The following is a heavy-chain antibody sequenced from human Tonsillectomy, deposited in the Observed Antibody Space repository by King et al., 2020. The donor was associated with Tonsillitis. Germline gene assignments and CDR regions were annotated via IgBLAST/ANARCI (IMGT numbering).Heavy chain of an antibody. Sequence: QLQESGSGLVKPSQTLSLTCAVSGGSISSGGFSWSWIRQPPGKGLEWIGSIYHSGSTYYNPSLKSRVTISVDRSKNQFSLKLSSVTAADTAVYYCAGRFPPFSDAKVGAFDIWGQGTMVTVSS. V-gene: IGHV4-30-2*01. CDR2: IYHSGST. CDR3: AGRFPPFSDAKVGAFDI. D-gene: IGHD1-26*01. J-gene: IGHJ3*02. CDR1: GGSISSGGFS.